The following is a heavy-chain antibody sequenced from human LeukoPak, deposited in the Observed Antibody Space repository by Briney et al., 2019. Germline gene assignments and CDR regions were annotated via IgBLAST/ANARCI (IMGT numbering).Heavy chain of an antibody. CDR3: ARGTHNWNYVRYYYYGMDV. V-gene: IGHV4-34*01. J-gene: IGHJ6*02. D-gene: IGHD1-7*01. CDR1: GGSISSYY. Sequence: SETLSLTCTVSGGSISSYYWSWIRQPPGKGLEWIGEINHSGSTNYNPSLKSRVTISVDTSKNQFSLKLSSVTAADTAVYYCARGTHNWNYVRYYYYGMDVWGQGTTVTVSS. CDR2: INHSGST.